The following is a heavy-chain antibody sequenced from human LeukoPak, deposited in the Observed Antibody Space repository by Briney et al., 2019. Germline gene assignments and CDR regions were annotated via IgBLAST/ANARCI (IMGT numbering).Heavy chain of an antibody. CDR2: IYYSGST. CDR1: GGSISSGGYY. CDR3: ARVMGDGWFGELFYYFDY. J-gene: IGHJ4*02. V-gene: IGHV4-31*03. D-gene: IGHD3-10*01. Sequence: SRTLSLTCTVSGGSISSGGYYWSWICQHPGKGLEWIGYIYYSGSTYYNPSLKSRVTISVDTSKNQFSLKLSSVTAADTAVYYCARVMGDGWFGELFYYFDYWGQGTLVTVSS.